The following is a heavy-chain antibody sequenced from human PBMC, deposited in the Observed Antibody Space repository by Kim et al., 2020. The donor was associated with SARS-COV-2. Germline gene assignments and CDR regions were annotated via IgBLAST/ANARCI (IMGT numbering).Heavy chain of an antibody. D-gene: IGHD3-16*01. Sequence: ADSVKGRFTISRDNSKNTLYLQMNSLRAEDTAVYYCVKEGIMIASLPLDYWGQGTLVTVSS. J-gene: IGHJ4*02. CDR3: VKEGIMIASLPLDY. V-gene: IGHV3-23*01.